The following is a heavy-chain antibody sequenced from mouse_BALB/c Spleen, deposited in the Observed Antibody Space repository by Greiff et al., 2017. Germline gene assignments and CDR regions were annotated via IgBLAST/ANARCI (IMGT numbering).Heavy chain of an antibody. J-gene: IGHJ4*01. CDR2: INPGSGGT. Sequence: QVHVKQSGAELVRPGTSVKVSCKASGYAFTNYLIEWVKQRPGQGLEWIGVINPGSGGTNYNEKFKGKATLTADKSSSTAYMQLSSLTSDDSAVYFCARGGIYDGYSYAMDYWGQGTSVTVSS. CDR1: GYAFTNYL. D-gene: IGHD2-3*01. CDR3: ARGGIYDGYSYAMDY. V-gene: IGHV1-54*01.